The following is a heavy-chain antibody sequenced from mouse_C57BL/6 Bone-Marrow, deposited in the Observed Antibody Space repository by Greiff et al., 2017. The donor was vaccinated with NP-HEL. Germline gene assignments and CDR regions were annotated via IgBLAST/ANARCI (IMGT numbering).Heavy chain of an antibody. J-gene: IGHJ3*01. CDR3: ARERYYGAFAY. V-gene: IGHV1-69*01. CDR2: IDPSDSYT. CDR1: GYTFTIYW. Sequence: VQLQQPGAELVMPGASVKLSCKASGYTFTIYWMHWVKQRPGQGLEWIGEIDPSDSYTNYNQKFKGKSTLTVDKSSSTAYMQLSSLTSEDSAVYYCARERYYGAFAYWGQGTLVTVSA. D-gene: IGHD2-1*01.